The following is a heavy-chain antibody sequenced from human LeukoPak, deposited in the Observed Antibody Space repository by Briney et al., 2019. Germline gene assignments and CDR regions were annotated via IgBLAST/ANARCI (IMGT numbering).Heavy chain of an antibody. CDR1: GYTFTNYG. D-gene: IGHD3-22*01. Sequence: SVKVSCKASGYTFTNYGISWVRQAPGQGLEWMGGIIPIFGTANYAQKFQGRVTITADESTSTAYMELSSLRSEDTAVYYCARGDYYDSSLNYFDYWGQGTLVTVSS. V-gene: IGHV1-69*13. J-gene: IGHJ4*02. CDR3: ARGDYYDSSLNYFDY. CDR2: IIPIFGTA.